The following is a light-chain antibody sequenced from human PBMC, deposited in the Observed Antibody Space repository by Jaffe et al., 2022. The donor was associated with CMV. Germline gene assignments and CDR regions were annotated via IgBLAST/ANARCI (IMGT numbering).Light chain of an antibody. Sequence: EIVMAQSPATLSVSPGERVTLSCRASQSVSNRVAWYQQKPGRAPRLLIFGASIRARGIPARFSGSASGTDFTLTIDSLQSEDFAVYFCHQYDAWPAWTFGQGTKV. J-gene: IGKJ1*01. CDR2: GAS. CDR3: HQYDAWPAWT. V-gene: IGKV3-15*01. CDR1: QSVSNR.